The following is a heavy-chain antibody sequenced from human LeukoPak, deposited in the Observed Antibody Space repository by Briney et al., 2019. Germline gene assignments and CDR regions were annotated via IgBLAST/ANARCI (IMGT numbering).Heavy chain of an antibody. CDR2: IKSKTDGGTT. D-gene: IGHD5-24*01. V-gene: IGHV3-15*01. CDR1: GFTFSSYW. CDR3: TTDRGDGYRLYGY. Sequence: PGGSLRLSCAASGFTFSSYWMSWVRQAPGKGLEWVGRIKSKTDGGTTDYAAPVKGRFTISRDDSKNTLYLQMNSLKTEDTAVYYCTTDRGDGYRLYGYWGQGTLVTVSS. J-gene: IGHJ4*02.